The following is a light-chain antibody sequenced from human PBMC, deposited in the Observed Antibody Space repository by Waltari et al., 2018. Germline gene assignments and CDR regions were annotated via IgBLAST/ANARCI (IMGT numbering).Light chain of an antibody. J-gene: IGKJ2*01. CDR1: QGIRIY. CDR3: LQHSSHPQT. V-gene: IGKV1-17*03. CDR2: AAS. Sequence: DIQMTQSPSVMSASVGDRVTITCRASQGIRIYLSWFQQKPGEAPKRLIYAASNLQSGVPSRCSGSGSGTEFTLTISSLQPEDFATYYCLQHSSHPQTFGQGTKLEIK.